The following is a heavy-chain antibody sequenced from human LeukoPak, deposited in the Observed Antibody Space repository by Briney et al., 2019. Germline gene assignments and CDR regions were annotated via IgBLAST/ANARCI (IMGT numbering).Heavy chain of an antibody. CDR3: AREGYCSGGSCYGERDAFDI. V-gene: IGHV1-2*02. Sequence: ASVKVSCKASGYTFTSNAISWVRQAPGQGLEWMGWINPNSGGTNYAQKFQGRVTMTRDTSISTAYMELSRLRSDDTAVYYCAREGYCSGGSCYGERDAFDIWGQGTMVTVSS. CDR2: INPNSGGT. D-gene: IGHD2-15*01. CDR1: GYTFTSNA. J-gene: IGHJ3*02.